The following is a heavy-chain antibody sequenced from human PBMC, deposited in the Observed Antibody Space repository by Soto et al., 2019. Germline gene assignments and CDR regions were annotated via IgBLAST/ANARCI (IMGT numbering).Heavy chain of an antibody. Sequence: SETRSLTCTVSGGSISSYYWSWIRQPPGKGLEWIGYIYYSGSTNYNPSLKSRVTISVDTSKNQFSLKLSSVTAADTAVYYCARLYNWFDPWGQGTLVTVSS. V-gene: IGHV4-59*01. CDR2: IYYSGST. CDR1: GGSISSYY. J-gene: IGHJ5*02. CDR3: ARLYNWFDP.